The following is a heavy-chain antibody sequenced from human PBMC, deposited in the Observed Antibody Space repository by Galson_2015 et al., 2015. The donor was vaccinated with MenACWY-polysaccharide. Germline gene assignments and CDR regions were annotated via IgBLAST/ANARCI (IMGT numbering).Heavy chain of an antibody. V-gene: IGHV3-74*01. Sequence: SLRLSCAASGFTFSSYWMNWVRHAPGKGLVWVSRINSDGSTSYADSVKGRFTMSRDNAKNTVYLQMNSLRAEDTAVYYCVREGENAVAGTLDIWDQGTMFTVSS. D-gene: IGHD6-19*01. J-gene: IGHJ3*02. CDR3: VREGENAVAGTLDI. CDR2: INSDGST. CDR1: GFTFSSYW.